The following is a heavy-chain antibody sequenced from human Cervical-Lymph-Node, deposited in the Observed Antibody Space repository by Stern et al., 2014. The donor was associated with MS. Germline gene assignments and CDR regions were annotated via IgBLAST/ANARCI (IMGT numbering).Heavy chain of an antibody. Sequence: VQLEESGAEVKKPGASVKVSCKASGYTLTDSYIHWVRQAPGQGPEWMVWITPNSDGTKYAQKFQGRVTMTRDTSINTAYMELSSLTSDDTAVYYCARGRTNWFDPWGQGTLVTVSS. CDR1: GYTLTDSY. J-gene: IGHJ5*02. V-gene: IGHV1-2*02. CDR3: ARGRTNWFDP. D-gene: IGHD1-14*01. CDR2: ITPNSDGT.